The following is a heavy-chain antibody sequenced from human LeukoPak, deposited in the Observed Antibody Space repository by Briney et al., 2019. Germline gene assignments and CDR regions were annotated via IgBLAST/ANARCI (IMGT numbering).Heavy chain of an antibody. V-gene: IGHV3-9*01. D-gene: IGHD4-11*01. CDR3: ARAQKYSYDAFDI. Sequence: SLRLSCAASGFTFDDYAMHWVRQAPGKGLEWVSGISWNSGSIGYADSVKGRFTISRDNAKNSLYLQMNSLSAEDTAVYYCARAQKYSYDAFDIWGQGTMVTVSS. CDR2: ISWNSGSI. CDR1: GFTFDDYA. J-gene: IGHJ3*02.